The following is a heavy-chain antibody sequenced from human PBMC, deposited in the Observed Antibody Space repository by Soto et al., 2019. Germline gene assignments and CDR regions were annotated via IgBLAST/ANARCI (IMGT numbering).Heavy chain of an antibody. CDR2: ISSSSTI. CDR1: GFTFSSYS. D-gene: IGHD3-10*01. J-gene: IGHJ6*02. Sequence: GGSLRLSCAASGFTFSSYSMNWVRQAPGKGLEWVSYISSSSTIYYADSVKGRFTISRDNAKNSLYLQMNSLRDEDTAVYYCARVTMVRGVRGMDVWGQGTTVTVSS. V-gene: IGHV3-48*02. CDR3: ARVTMVRGVRGMDV.